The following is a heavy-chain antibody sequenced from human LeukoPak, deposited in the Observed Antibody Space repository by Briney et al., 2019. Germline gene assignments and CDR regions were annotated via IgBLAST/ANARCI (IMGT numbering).Heavy chain of an antibody. CDR2: MNPNSGNT. CDR3: ARATEQLGRRTNWFDP. J-gene: IGHJ5*02. D-gene: IGHD6-6*01. V-gene: IGHV1-8*03. Sequence: ASVKVSCKASGYTFTSYDINWVRQATGQGLEWMGWMNPNSGNTGYAQKFQGRVTVTRNTSISTAYMELSSLRSDDTAVYYCARATEQLGRRTNWFDPWGQGTLVTVSS. CDR1: GYTFTSYD.